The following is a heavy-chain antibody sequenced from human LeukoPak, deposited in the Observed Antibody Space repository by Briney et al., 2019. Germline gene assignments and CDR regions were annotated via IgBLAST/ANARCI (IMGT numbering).Heavy chain of an antibody. D-gene: IGHD3-16*01. CDR1: GFTFSSYS. Sequence: GGSLRLSCAASGFTFSSYSMNWVRQAPGKGLEWVSSISSGSSYIYYADSVKGRFTISRDNAKNSLYLQMNSLRAEDTAVYYCARDLQGGLDYWGQGTLVTVSS. CDR2: ISSGSSYI. V-gene: IGHV3-21*01. J-gene: IGHJ4*02. CDR3: ARDLQGGLDY.